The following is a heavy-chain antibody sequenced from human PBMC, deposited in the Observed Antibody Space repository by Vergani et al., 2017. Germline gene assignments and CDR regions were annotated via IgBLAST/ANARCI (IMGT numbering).Heavy chain of an antibody. CDR3: ARVDTQVPATSHFYYMDV. D-gene: IGHD6-25*01. Sequence: EVQLLESGGGLVQPGGSLRLSCAASGFSFNTSPMTWVRQAPGKGLEWVSTITGIDASIYYADSVKGRFRISRDSFEDTLYLQLNSLTAEDTAVYYCARVDTQVPATSHFYYMDVWGKGTTVVVSS. J-gene: IGHJ6*03. CDR2: ITGIDASI. CDR1: GFSFNTSP. V-gene: IGHV3-23*01.